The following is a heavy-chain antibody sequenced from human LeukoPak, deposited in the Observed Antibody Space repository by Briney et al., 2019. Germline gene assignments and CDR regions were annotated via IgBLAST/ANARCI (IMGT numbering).Heavy chain of an antibody. CDR3: VRDLELVHYDTSAYEY. Sequence: PGGSLRLSCAASGFTFSAYWMHWVRQVPGKGLEWVSRINNDGSSTTYADSVKGRFTISRDNAKNTLFLQMNSLRAEDTAVYYCVRDLELVHYDTSAYEYWGQGNLVTISS. CDR1: GFTFSAYW. V-gene: IGHV3-74*01. J-gene: IGHJ4*02. CDR2: INNDGSST. D-gene: IGHD3-22*01.